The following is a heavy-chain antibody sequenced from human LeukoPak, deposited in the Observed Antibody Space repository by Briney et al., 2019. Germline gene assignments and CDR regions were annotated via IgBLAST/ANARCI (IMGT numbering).Heavy chain of an antibody. Sequence: ASVKVSCKASGYTFTGYYMHWVRQAPGQGLEWMGWINPNSGGTNYAQKFQGRVTMTRDTSISTAYMELSRLRSDDTAVYYCTRIGYYGSAPDYWGQGTLVTVSS. CDR2: INPNSGGT. J-gene: IGHJ4*02. V-gene: IGHV1-2*02. CDR1: GYTFTGYY. D-gene: IGHD3-10*01. CDR3: TRIGYYGSAPDY.